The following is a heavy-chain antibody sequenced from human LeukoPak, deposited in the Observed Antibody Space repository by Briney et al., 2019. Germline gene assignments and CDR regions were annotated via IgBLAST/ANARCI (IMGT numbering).Heavy chain of an antibody. CDR3: TTWIVVVIGFFDY. CDR2: IKSKTDGGTT. CDR1: GFTFSSYA. V-gene: IGHV3-15*07. Sequence: GGSLRLSCAASGFTFSSYAMHWVRQAPGKGLEWVGRIKSKTDGGTTDYAAPVKGRFTISRDDSKNTLYLRMNSLKTEDTAVYYCTTWIVVVIGFFDYWGQGTLVTVSS. D-gene: IGHD3-22*01. J-gene: IGHJ4*02.